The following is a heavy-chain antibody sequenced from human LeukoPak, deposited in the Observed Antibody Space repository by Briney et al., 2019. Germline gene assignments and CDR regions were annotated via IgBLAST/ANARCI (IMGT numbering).Heavy chain of an antibody. J-gene: IGHJ3*02. CDR2: ISAYNGNT. Sequence: ASVKVSCKASGYTFTSYGISWVRQAPGQGLEWMGWISAYNGNTNYAQKLQGRVTMTTDTSTSTAYMELRSLRSDDTAVYYCARDKGSGYYDFWSGYHFDIWGQGTMVTVSS. V-gene: IGHV1-18*01. D-gene: IGHD3-3*01. CDR3: ARDKGSGYYDFWSGYHFDI. CDR1: GYTFTSYG.